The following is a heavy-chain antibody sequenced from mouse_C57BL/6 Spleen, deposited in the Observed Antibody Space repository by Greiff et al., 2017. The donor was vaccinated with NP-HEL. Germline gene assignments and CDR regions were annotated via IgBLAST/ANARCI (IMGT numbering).Heavy chain of an antibody. J-gene: IGHJ1*03. CDR3: ARGSGATRYFDV. CDR2: IYPGGGYT. CDR1: GYTFTNYW. Sequence: VQLQESGAELVRPGTSVKMSCKASGYTFTNYWIGWAKQRPGHGLEWIGDIYPGGGYTNYNEKFKGKATLTADKSSSTAYMQFSSLTSEDSAIYYCARGSGATRYFDVWGTGTTVTVSS. D-gene: IGHD1-1*01. V-gene: IGHV1-63*01.